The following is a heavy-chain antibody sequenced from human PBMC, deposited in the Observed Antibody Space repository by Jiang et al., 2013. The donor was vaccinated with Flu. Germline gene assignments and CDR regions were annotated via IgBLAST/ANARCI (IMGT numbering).Heavy chain of an antibody. CDR2: IYYSGST. V-gene: IGHV4-39*01. D-gene: IGHD3-22*01. CDR3: ARLYDSSGYYYFDY. CDR1: GGSISSSSYY. Sequence: GPGLVKPSETLSLTCTVSGGSISSSSYYWGWIRQPPGKGLEWIGSIYYSGSTYYNPSLKSRVTISVDTSKNQFSLKLSSVTAADTAVYYCARLYDSSGYYYFDYWGPGEPW. J-gene: IGHJ4*02.